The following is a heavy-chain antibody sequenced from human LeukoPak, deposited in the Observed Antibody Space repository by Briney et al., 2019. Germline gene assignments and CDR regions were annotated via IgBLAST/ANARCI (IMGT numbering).Heavy chain of an antibody. Sequence: NPSETLSLTCTVSGGSISSYYWSWVRQPPGKGLEWIGEIYHSGNTNYNPSLMSRTTISVDKSKNQFSLKLTSVTAADTAVYYCARDSWFGEMPVDDFDIWGQGALVTVSS. CDR1: GGSISSYY. J-gene: IGHJ3*02. CDR2: IYHSGNT. V-gene: IGHV4-59*12. D-gene: IGHD3-10*01. CDR3: ARDSWFGEMPVDDFDI.